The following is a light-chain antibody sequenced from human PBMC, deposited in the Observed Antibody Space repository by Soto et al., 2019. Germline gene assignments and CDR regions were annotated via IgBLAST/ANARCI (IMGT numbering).Light chain of an antibody. V-gene: IGLV2-8*01. CDR1: SSDVGAHNY. J-gene: IGLJ2*01. CDR3: SSFAGDNNFVV. CDR2: EVH. Sequence: QAVVTQPPSASGSPGQSVTISCTGTSSDVGAHNYVSWYQLHPGKAPKLVISEVHKRPSGVPDRFSGSKSGNTASLTVSGLQAEDEADYYCSSFAGDNNFVVFGGGTKLTVL.